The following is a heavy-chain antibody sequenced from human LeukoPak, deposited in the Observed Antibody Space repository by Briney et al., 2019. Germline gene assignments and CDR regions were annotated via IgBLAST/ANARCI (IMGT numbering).Heavy chain of an antibody. Sequence: ASVKVSCKASGYTFTSYGISWVRQAPGQGLEWMGWTSAYNGNTNYAQKLQGRVTMTTDTSTSTAYMELRSLRSDDTAVYYCARGRLRYFDWLLFLDYWGQGTLVTVSS. D-gene: IGHD3-9*01. CDR3: ARGRLRYFDWLLFLDY. J-gene: IGHJ4*02. V-gene: IGHV1-18*01. CDR2: TSAYNGNT. CDR1: GYTFTSYG.